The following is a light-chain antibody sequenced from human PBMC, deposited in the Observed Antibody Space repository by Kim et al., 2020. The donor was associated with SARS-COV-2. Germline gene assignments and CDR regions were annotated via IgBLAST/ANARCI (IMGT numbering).Light chain of an antibody. J-gene: IGLJ2*01. CDR1: SLSVHF. CDR3: GSRDITGDHRL. CDR2: EKD. Sequence: GHTVRITGQGDSLSVHFARWYQQKAGQAPMLVMYEKDNRPSGIPERFSGSGSGPTASLTITGAQAEDGADYYCGSRDITGDHRLFGGGTQLTVL. V-gene: IGLV3-19*01.